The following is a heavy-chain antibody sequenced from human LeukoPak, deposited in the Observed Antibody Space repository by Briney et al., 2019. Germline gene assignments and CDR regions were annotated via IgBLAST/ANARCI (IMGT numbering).Heavy chain of an antibody. V-gene: IGHV4-59*11. CDR2: VSYTGRT. D-gene: IGHD3-22*01. J-gene: IGHJ3*01. CDR3: ARLLDNDIRGDPDTFDV. Sequence: LETLSLTCTASGGSLSSHYWSWIRQPPGKRLEWIGYVSYTGRTKYNPSLQSRVTISIDTSKSQFSLKLPSVTSADTAVYSCARLLDNDIRGDPDTFDVWGQGTTVIVSS. CDR1: GGSLSSHY.